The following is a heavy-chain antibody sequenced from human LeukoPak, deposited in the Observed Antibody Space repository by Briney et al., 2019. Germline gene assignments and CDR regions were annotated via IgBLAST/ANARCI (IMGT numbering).Heavy chain of an antibody. V-gene: IGHV1-8*01. J-gene: IGHJ4*02. CDR1: GYTFTSYD. D-gene: IGHD4-17*01. Sequence: VASVKVSCKASGYTFTSYDINWVRQATGQGLEWMGWMNPNSGNTGYARKFQGRVTMTRNTSISTAYMELSSLRSEDTAVYYCARGTTVTTSFDYWGQGTLVTVSS. CDR2: MNPNSGNT. CDR3: ARGTTVTTSFDY.